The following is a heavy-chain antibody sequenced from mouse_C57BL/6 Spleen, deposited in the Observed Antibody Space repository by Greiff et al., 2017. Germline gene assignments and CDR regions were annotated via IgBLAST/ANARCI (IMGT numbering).Heavy chain of an antibody. V-gene: IGHV1-22*01. CDR2: INPNNGGT. J-gene: IGHJ4*01. CDR3: ARPIYYDYDGYAMDY. Sequence: EVQLQQSGPELVKPGASVKMSCKASGYTFTDYNMHWVKQSHGKSLEWIGYINPNNGGTSYNQKFKGKATLTVNKSSSTAYMELRSLTSEDSAVYYCARPIYYDYDGYAMDYWGQGTSVTVSS. D-gene: IGHD2-4*01. CDR1: GYTFTDYN.